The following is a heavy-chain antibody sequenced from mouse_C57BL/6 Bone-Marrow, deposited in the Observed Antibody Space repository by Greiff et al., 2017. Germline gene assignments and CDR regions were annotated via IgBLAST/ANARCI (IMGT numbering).Heavy chain of an antibody. D-gene: IGHD2-2*01. CDR2: INPSNGGT. CDR1: GYTFTSYW. J-gene: IGHJ3*01. V-gene: IGHV1-53*01. Sequence: QVHVKQPGTELVKPGASVKLSCKASGYTFTSYWMHWVKQRPGQGLEWIGNINPSNGGTNYNEKFKSKATLTVDKSSSTAYMQLSNLTSEDYSVYYCAKGYYGYDGPAWFAYWGQGTLVTVSA. CDR3: AKGYYGYDGPAWFAY.